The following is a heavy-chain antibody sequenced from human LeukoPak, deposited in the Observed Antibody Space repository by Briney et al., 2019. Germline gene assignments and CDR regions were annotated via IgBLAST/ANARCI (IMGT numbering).Heavy chain of an antibody. D-gene: IGHD6-13*01. CDR1: GGSISSSGYY. CDR2: IYYSGST. J-gene: IGHJ4*02. V-gene: IGHV4-39*07. Sequence: SETLSLTCTVSGGSISSSGYYWGWIRQPPGKGLEWIGSIYYSGSTYYNPSLKSRVTISVDTSKNQFSLKLSSVTAADTAVYYCARLIAADPQLDCWGQGTLVTVPS. CDR3: ARLIAADPQLDC.